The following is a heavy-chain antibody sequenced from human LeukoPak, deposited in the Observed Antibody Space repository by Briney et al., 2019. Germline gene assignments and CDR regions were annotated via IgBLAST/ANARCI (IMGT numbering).Heavy chain of an antibody. D-gene: IGHD3-10*01. CDR3: ARSRGPGSHWFDP. CDR1: GFTFSSFA. Sequence: GGSLRLSCAASGFTFSSFALSWVRQAPGKGLEWVSTVSDTTYYADSVRGRFTISRDDSKYTLYLQMDSLRAEDTAIYFCARSRGPGSHWFDPWGQGTLVTVSS. V-gene: IGHV3-23*01. CDR2: VSDTT. J-gene: IGHJ5*02.